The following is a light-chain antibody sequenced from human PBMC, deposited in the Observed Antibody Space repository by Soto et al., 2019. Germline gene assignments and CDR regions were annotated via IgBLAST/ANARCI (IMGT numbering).Light chain of an antibody. J-gene: IGKJ5*01. CDR3: QQANSFPIT. V-gene: IGKV1D-12*01. CDR1: QSISGW. Sequence: TITCLASQSISGWLAWYQQKPGKAPKLLIYAASSLQSGVPSRFGGSGSGTDFTLTIDSLQPEDFATYFCQQANSFPITFGQGTRLEIK. CDR2: AAS.